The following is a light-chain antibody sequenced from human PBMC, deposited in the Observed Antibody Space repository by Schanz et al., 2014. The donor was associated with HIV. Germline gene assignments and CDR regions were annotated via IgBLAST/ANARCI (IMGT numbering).Light chain of an antibody. CDR2: EVS. CDR3: CSYAGSSTLV. Sequence: QSALTQPPSASGSPGQSVTISCTGTGSDIGGYNYVSWYQQHPGKAPKLMIYEVSKRPSGVSNRFSGSKSGNTASLTISGLQAEDEADYYCCSYAGSSTLVFGGGTKLTVL. J-gene: IGLJ2*01. V-gene: IGLV2-23*02. CDR1: GSDIGGYNY.